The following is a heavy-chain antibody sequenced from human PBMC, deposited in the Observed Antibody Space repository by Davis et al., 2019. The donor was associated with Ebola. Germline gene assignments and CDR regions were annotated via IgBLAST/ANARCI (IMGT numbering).Heavy chain of an antibody. V-gene: IGHV5-51*01. CDR2: VYLDDSNT. CDR3: TSLISVAAPPC. CDR1: GYNFAKYY. D-gene: IGHD6-19*01. J-gene: IGHJ4*02. Sequence: GESLKISCQVSGYNFAKYYIAWVRQMPGKGLEWMGIVYLDDSNTTYSPSFQGQVTISADKSISTASLQWSSLKASDTAVYYCTSLISVAAPPCWGQGTPVTVSS.